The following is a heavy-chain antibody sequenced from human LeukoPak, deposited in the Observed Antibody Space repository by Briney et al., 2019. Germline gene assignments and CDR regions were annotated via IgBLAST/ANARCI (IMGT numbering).Heavy chain of an antibody. V-gene: IGHV4-34*01. CDR2: INHSGST. D-gene: IGHD3-3*01. CDR1: GGSFSGYY. CDR3: ARGPAYYDFWSGYYSNYYYMDV. Sequence: PSETLSLTCAVYGGSFSGYYWSWIRQPPGKGLEWIGEINHSGSTNYNPSLKSRVTISVDTSKNQFSLKLSSVTAADTAVYYCARGPAYYDFWSGYYSNYYYMDVWGKGTTVTVSS. J-gene: IGHJ6*03.